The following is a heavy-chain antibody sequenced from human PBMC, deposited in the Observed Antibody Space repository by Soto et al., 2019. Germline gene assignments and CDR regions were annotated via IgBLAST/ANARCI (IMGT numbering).Heavy chain of an antibody. CDR1: GFTFSDYY. CDR3: AIDRFAARFFGI. V-gene: IGHV3-11*01. Sequence: QVQLVESGGGLVKPGGSLRLSCAAAGFTFSDYYMSWIRQAPGKGLEWISYISSSGSMIYYADSVKGRFTISRDNAKNSLYLQMNSLRAEDTAVYYCAIDRFAARFFGIWGQGTMVTVSS. CDR2: ISSSGSMI. D-gene: IGHD3-3*01. J-gene: IGHJ3*02.